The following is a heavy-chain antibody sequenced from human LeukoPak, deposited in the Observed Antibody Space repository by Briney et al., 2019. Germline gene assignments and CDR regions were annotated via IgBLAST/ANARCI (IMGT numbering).Heavy chain of an antibody. Sequence: SETLSLTCTVSGGSISSYYWSWIRQPAGKGLEWIGRIYASGSTNYNPSLKSRVTMSVDTSKNQFSLKLNSVTAADTAVYYCGRDIRGLYYYGSGPMGPPDYYFDYWGQGTLVTVSS. V-gene: IGHV4-4*07. CDR2: IYASGST. J-gene: IGHJ4*02. CDR1: GGSISSYY. CDR3: GRDIRGLYYYGSGPMGPPDYYFDY. D-gene: IGHD3-10*01.